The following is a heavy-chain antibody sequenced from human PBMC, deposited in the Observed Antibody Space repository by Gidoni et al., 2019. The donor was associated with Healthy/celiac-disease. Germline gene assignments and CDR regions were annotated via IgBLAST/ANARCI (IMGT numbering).Heavy chain of an antibody. CDR1: GSTFTSYG. J-gene: IGHJ6*02. Sequence: QVQLVQSGAEVKKPGASVKVSCKASGSTFTSYGISWVRQAPGQVLEWMGWTSAYNGNTNYAQKLQGRVTMTTDPSTSTAYMELRSLRSDDTAVYYCARDGIGEGITIFGVVTLQRYYYYYYGMDVWGQGTTVTVSS. CDR2: TSAYNGNT. D-gene: IGHD3-3*01. V-gene: IGHV1-18*01. CDR3: ARDGIGEGITIFGVVTLQRYYYYYYGMDV.